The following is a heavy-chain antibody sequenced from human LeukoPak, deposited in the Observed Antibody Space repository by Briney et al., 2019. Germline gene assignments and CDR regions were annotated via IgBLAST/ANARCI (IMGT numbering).Heavy chain of an antibody. Sequence: ASVKVSCKASGYTFTSYDINWVRQATGQGLEWMGWMNPNSGNTGYAQKFQGRVTMTRNTSISTAYMELSSLRSEDTAVYYCARSIYGDYRGDNWFDPWGQGTLVTVSS. D-gene: IGHD4-17*01. CDR1: GYTFTSYD. V-gene: IGHV1-8*01. CDR3: ARSIYGDYRGDNWFDP. CDR2: MNPNSGNT. J-gene: IGHJ5*02.